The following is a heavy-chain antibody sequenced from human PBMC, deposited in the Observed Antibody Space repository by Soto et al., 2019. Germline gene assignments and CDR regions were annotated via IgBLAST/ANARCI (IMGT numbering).Heavy chain of an antibody. D-gene: IGHD3-22*01. Sequence: QVQLQESGPGLVKPSQTLSLTCTVSGGSISSGGYYWSWIRQHPGKGLEWIGYIYYSGSTYYNPSLKSGVTYSEDTSKNQFSRKRSFVTAGDRAVYYCAREDISVYYAFDLGGQGTMVPVSS. CDR1: GGSISSGGYY. V-gene: IGHV4-31*03. J-gene: IGHJ3*01. CDR3: AREDISVYYAFDL. CDR2: IYYSGST.